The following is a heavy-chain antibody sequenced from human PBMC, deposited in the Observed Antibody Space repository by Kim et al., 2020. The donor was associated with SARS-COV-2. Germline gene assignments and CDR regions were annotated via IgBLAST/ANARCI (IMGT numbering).Heavy chain of an antibody. D-gene: IGHD1-26*01. J-gene: IGHJ5*02. CDR1: GYTVTTYG. Sequence: ASVKVSCKASGYTVTTYGISWVRQAPGQGLEWMGWISVSNGNTEYSQKFQDRVTMTTDTSTSTGYMELRSLRSDDTAVYYCTREGSYYGFAGSWGQGTLVAVSS. V-gene: IGHV1-18*01. CDR2: ISVSNGNT. CDR3: TREGSYYGFAGS.